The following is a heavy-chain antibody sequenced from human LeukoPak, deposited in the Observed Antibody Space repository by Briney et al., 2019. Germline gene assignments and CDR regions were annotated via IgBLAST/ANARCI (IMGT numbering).Heavy chain of an antibody. V-gene: IGHV4-59*12. CDR2: IYYSGST. Sequence: PSETLSLTCTVSGGSISGYYWSWIRQSPGKGLEWIGYIYYSGSTNYNPALKSRVTMSVDTSKNQFSLKLSSVTAADTAVYYCARAGKRGGYDYWGQGTLVTVSS. D-gene: IGHD3-16*01. CDR1: GGSISGYY. CDR3: ARAGKRGGYDY. J-gene: IGHJ4*02.